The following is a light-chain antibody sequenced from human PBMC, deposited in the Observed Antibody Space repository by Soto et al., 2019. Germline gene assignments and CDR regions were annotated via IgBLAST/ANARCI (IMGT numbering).Light chain of an antibody. CDR2: KAS. Sequence: DIQMTQSPSTLSASEGDRVTITCRASQSINNWLAWYQQKPGKAPKLLISKASNLKSGVPSRFSGTGSGTEFTLTISSLQPDDFASYYCQRYDSYPFIFGGGTKLEI. V-gene: IGKV1-5*03. CDR3: QRYDSYPFI. CDR1: QSINNW. J-gene: IGKJ4*01.